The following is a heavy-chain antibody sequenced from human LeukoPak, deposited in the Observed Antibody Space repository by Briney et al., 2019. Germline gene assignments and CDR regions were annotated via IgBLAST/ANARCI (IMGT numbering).Heavy chain of an antibody. V-gene: IGHV4-39*07. CDR1: GDSFTSVTDY. CDR2: GDYSGGT. D-gene: IGHD6-19*01. CDR3: AGERGEEYSSGWYKTNFFYN. Sequence: SEPLSLTCTVSGDSFTSVTDYWDWIRQPPGKGLEWIATGDYSGGTYYNPSLESRVAISADMSKNQISLQLTSVTGADTAVYYCAGERGEEYSSGWYKTNFFYNWGQGVRVTVSS. J-gene: IGHJ4*02.